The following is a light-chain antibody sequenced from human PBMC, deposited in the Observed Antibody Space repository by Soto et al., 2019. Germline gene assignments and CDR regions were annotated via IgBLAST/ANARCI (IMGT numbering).Light chain of an antibody. CDR3: QQSHSVPPP. CDR1: QSIYRH. Sequence: DIPMTQSPSSLSASVGDRVTITCRASQSIYRHLHGYQHEPGKAPKLLIYGASNWQSGVPSRYNGSGSDTDFTLTVGPLQRQDVSSYYLQQSHSVPPPFGGRTKVQI. V-gene: IGKV1-39*01. J-gene: IGKJ4*01. CDR2: GAS.